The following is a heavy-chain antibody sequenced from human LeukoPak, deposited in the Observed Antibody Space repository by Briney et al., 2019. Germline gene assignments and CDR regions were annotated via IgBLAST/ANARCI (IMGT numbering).Heavy chain of an antibody. CDR1: GFTLSNNA. J-gene: IGHJ4*02. CDR2: LGSDGGN. D-gene: IGHD7-27*01. Sequence: TGGSLRLSCAASGFTLSNNAMSWVRQAPGKGLEWVSALGSDGGNYYADSVKGRFTISRDNSKNTLYLQMNSLRVEDTAAYYCAKDFLNWEYDYWGQGTLATVSS. V-gene: IGHV3-23*01. CDR3: AKDFLNWEYDY.